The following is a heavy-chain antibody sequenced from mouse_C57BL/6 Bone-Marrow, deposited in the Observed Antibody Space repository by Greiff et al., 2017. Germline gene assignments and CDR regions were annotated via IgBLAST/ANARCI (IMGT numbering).Heavy chain of an antibody. V-gene: IGHV5-9-1*02. D-gene: IGHD2-2*01. Sequence: EVKVVESGEGLVKPGGSLKLSCAASGFTFSSYAMSWVRQTPEKRLEWVAYISSGGDYIYYADTVKGRFTISRDNARNTLYLQMSSLKSEDTAMYYCTREGGYYWYFDVWGTGTTVTVSS. CDR3: TREGGYYWYFDV. J-gene: IGHJ1*03. CDR2: ISSGGDYI. CDR1: GFTFSSYA.